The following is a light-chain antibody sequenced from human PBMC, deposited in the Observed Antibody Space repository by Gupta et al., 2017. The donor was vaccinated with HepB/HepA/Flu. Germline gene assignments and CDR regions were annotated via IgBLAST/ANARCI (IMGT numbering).Light chain of an antibody. CDR3: QQYGRTPYT. V-gene: IGKV3-20*01. Sequence: IVLTHSPGPLPLSPGERATPSSRPSQSVSSSYLAWYQQKPGQSPRLLIYGASSRASGVPDRFSGSGSGTDFTLTISRLEAEDVAVYYCQQYGRTPYTFGQGTRLEIK. J-gene: IGKJ2*01. CDR2: GAS. CDR1: QSVSSSY.